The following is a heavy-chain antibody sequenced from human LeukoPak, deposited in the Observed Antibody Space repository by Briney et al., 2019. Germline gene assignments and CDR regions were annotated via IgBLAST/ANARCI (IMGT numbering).Heavy chain of an antibody. CDR3: ARGRWLQPFDY. J-gene: IGHJ4*02. Sequence: SETLSLTCTVSGGSISSYYWSWIRQPPGKGLEWIGYIYYSGSTNYNPSLKSRVTISVDTSKNQFSLKLSSVTAADTAVYYCARGRWLQPFDYWGQGTLVTVSS. V-gene: IGHV4-59*01. D-gene: IGHD5-24*01. CDR2: IYYSGST. CDR1: GGSISSYY.